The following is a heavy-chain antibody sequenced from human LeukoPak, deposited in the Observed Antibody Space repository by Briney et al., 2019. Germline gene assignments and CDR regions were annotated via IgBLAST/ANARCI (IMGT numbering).Heavy chain of an antibody. CDR3: ERDFRATFGGVMASAFDY. V-gene: IGHV1-18*01. CDR2: ISADSGNV. J-gene: IGHJ4*02. CDR1: GYTFSTYG. D-gene: IGHD3-16*01. Sequence: GASVKVSCKASGYTFSTYGISWVRQAPGQGLEWMGWISADSGNVDYVQKFQGRVTMTRDTSMSTVYMELRSLRSEDTAVYYCERDFRATFGGVMASAFDYWGQGTLVTVSP.